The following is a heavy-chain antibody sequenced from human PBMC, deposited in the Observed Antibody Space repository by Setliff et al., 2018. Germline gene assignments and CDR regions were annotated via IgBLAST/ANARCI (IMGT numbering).Heavy chain of an antibody. D-gene: IGHD3-22*01. Sequence: SGPTLVNPTETLTLTCTVSGFSLSNARMGVSWIRQPPGNALEWLAHIFSNDEKSYSTSLKSRLTISKDTSKSQVVLTMTNMDPVDTATYYCARAYYDSSGYYPLVYWGQGTLVTVSS. V-gene: IGHV2-26*01. CDR1: GFSLSNARMG. CDR3: ARAYYDSSGYYPLVY. CDR2: IFSNDEK. J-gene: IGHJ4*02.